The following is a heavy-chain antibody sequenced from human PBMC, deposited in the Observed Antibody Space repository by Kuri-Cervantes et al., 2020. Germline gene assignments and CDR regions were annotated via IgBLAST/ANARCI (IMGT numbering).Heavy chain of an antibody. V-gene: IGHV3-69-1*01. D-gene: IGHD3-10*01. CDR1: GFTFSDYY. J-gene: IGHJ4*02. CDR3: ASWGSGSW. Sequence: GESLKISCAASGFTFSDYYMNWVRQAPGKGLEWVSSISSSSTIYYADSVKGRFTISRDNAKNSLYLQMNSLRAEDTAVYYCASWGSGSWWGQGTLVTVSS. CDR2: ISSSSTI.